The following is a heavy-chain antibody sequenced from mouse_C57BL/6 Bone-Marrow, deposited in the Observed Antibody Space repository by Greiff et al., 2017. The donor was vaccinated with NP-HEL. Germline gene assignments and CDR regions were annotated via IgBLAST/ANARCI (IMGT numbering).Heavy chain of an antibody. CDR2: IDPSDSYT. D-gene: IGHD1-1*01. V-gene: IGHV1-69*01. CDR1: GYTFTSYW. CDR3: ARTFITTVVATEYSDV. J-gene: IGHJ1*03. Sequence: VQLQQSGAELVMPGASVKLSCKASGYTFTSYWMHWVKQRPGQGLEWIGEIDPSDSYTNYNQKFQGQSTLTVDKASSTAYLRISSLTSEDSAVYYCARTFITTVVATEYSDVWGTGTTVTVSS.